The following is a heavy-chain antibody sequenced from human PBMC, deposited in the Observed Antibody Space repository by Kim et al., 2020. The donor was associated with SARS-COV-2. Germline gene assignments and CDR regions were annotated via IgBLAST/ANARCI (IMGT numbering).Heavy chain of an antibody. CDR2: IQTKSSSYAT. CDR1: GFSFSGSV. V-gene: IGHV3-73*01. D-gene: IGHD2-15*01. J-gene: IGHJ6*01. Sequence: GGSLRLSCAASGFSFSGSVIHWVRQPSGKGLEWVGRIQTKSSSYATAYTASLMGKFTIPRDDSKNTAYLQMNGLKTEDTAVYSYASLYCLRGSCYLDVWG. CDR3: ASLYCLRGSCYLDV.